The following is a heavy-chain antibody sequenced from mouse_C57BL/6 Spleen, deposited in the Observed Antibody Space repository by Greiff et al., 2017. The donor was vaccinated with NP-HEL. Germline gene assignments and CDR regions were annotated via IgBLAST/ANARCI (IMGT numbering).Heavy chain of an antibody. D-gene: IGHD2-4*01. V-gene: IGHV1-64*01. CDR1: GYTFTSYW. CDR2: IHPNSGST. CDR3: AKSGNYDYGGYAMDY. J-gene: IGHJ4*01. Sequence: AASVKLSCKASGYTFTSYWMHWVKQRPGQGLEWIGMIHPNSGSTNYNEKFKSKATLTVDKSSSTAYMQLSSLTSEDSAVYYCAKSGNYDYGGYAMDYWGQGTSVTVSS.